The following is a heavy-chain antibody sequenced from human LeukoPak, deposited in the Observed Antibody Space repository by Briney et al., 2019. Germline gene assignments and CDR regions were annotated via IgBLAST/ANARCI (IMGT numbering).Heavy chain of an antibody. J-gene: IGHJ4*02. CDR1: GFSLSSNY. Sequence: GGSLRHSCAATGFSLSSNYVSWVRQAPGKGLEWVSVLYSGGTTYYADSVKGRFTISRDNSKSTLYLQMNSLRAEDTAVYYCAGRYDSSGYPLHWGQGTLVTVSS. CDR2: LYSGGTT. CDR3: AGRYDSSGYPLH. D-gene: IGHD3-22*01. V-gene: IGHV3-53*01.